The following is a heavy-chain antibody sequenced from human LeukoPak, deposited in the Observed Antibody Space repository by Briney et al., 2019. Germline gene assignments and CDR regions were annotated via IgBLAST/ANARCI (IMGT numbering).Heavy chain of an antibody. Sequence: PGGSLRLSCAASGFTFSSYWMSWVRQAPGKGLEWVANIKQDGSEKYYVDSVKGRFTISRDNAKNSRYLQMNSLRAEDTAFYYCARLKINHGWKGGMDYWGQGTLVTVSS. V-gene: IGHV3-7*03. CDR1: GFTFSSYW. CDR3: ARLKINHGWKGGMDY. J-gene: IGHJ4*01. CDR2: IKQDGSEK. D-gene: IGHD1-1*01.